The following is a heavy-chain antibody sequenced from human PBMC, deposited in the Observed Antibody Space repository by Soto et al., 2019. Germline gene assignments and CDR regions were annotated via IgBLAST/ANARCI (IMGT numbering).Heavy chain of an antibody. Sequence: QVQLVESGGGVVQPGRSLRLSCAASGFTFSSYGMHWVRQAPGKGLEWVAVISYDGSNKYYADSVKGRFTISRDNSKNTLYLQMNSLRAEDTAVYYCAKGGRVVLRRSYGMDVWAQGNTVTVSS. CDR2: ISYDGSNK. CDR3: AKGGRVVLRRSYGMDV. D-gene: IGHD2-8*01. V-gene: IGHV3-30*18. J-gene: IGHJ6*02. CDR1: GFTFSSYG.